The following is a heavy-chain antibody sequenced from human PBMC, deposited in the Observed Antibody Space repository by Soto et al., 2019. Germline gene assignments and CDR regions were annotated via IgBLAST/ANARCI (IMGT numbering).Heavy chain of an antibody. D-gene: IGHD4-17*01. Sequence: QVQLQESGPGLVKPSGTLSLTCAVSGGSIGSADWWSWVRQPPGKGLEWIGEVYHSGSTNYNQSLKSRVTISIDQSKNQFSLTLSSVTAADTAVYYCASYQDGDPDYWGHGTLVTVSS. J-gene: IGHJ4*01. CDR2: VYHSGST. CDR3: ASYQDGDPDY. V-gene: IGHV4-4*02. CDR1: GGSIGSADW.